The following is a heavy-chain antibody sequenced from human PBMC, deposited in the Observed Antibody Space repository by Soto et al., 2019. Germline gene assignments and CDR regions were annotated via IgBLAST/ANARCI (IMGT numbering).Heavy chain of an antibody. CDR2: ISSSSSTI. CDR1: GFTFSSYS. V-gene: IGHV3-48*01. J-gene: IGHJ4*02. CDR3: ARDRRYQAAGKGYSDY. D-gene: IGHD6-13*01. Sequence: GGSLRLSCAASGFTFSSYSMNWVRQAPGKGLEWVSYISSSSSTIYYADSVKGRFTISRDNAKNSLYLQMNSLRAEDTAVYYCARDRRYQAAGKGYSDYWGQGTLVTVSS.